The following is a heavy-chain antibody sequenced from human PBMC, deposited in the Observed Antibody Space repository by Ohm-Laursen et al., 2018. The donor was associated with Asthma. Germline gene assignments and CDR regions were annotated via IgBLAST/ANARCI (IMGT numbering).Heavy chain of an antibody. J-gene: IGHJ4*02. D-gene: IGHD2-2*01. CDR1: GFTFSSYA. V-gene: IGHV3-23*01. CDR2: ISSSGGST. Sequence: SLRLSCAASGFTFSSYAMSWVRQAPGKGLEWVSGISSSGGSTYYADNVKGRITPSRDNSKNTLYLEMNSLRAEDTAVYYCARRSKICYDTSHCFFDYWGQGTLVTVSS. CDR3: ARRSKICYDTSHCFFDY.